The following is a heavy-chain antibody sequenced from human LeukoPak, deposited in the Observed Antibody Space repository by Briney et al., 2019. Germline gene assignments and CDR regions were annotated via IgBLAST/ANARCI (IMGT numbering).Heavy chain of an antibody. CDR2: IYPGDSDT. D-gene: IGHD2-15*01. Sequence: GEPLKISGKGSGYSFTSYWIGWVRQMPGKGLEWMGIIYPGDSDTRYSPSFQGQVTISADKSISTAYLQWSSLKASDTAMYYCARQGSVYCSGGSCYSNWYFDLWGRGTLVTVSS. CDR1: GYSFTSYW. J-gene: IGHJ2*01. V-gene: IGHV5-51*01. CDR3: ARQGSVYCSGGSCYSNWYFDL.